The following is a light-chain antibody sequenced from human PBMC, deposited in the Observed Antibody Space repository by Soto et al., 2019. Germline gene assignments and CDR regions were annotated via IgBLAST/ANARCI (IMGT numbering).Light chain of an antibody. V-gene: IGKV1-5*03. CDR3: KQYNSYST. Sequence: DLQMTQSPSTLSSSLGDSVTITCRASESIDSWLAWHQQKPGRAPKLLISKASSLESGVQSRFSGSGSGTEFTLTISSLQPDDFATYYCKQYNSYSTCGQGTKVDIK. J-gene: IGKJ1*01. CDR1: ESIDSW. CDR2: KAS.